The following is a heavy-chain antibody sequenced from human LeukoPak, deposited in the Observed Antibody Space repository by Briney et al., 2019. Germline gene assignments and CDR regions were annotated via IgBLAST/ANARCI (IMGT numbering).Heavy chain of an antibody. V-gene: IGHV1-2*02. CDR2: ISPKSGGT. Sequence: ASVKVSCEASGYTFTGYYMHWVRQAPGQGLEWMGWISPKSGGTNYAQKFQGRVTMTRDTSISTAYMELTRLRSDDTAVYYCARDFLHVYYYDSSGYVRGAFDIWGQGTMVTVSS. J-gene: IGHJ3*02. CDR3: ARDFLHVYYYDSSGYVRGAFDI. CDR1: GYTFTGYY. D-gene: IGHD3-22*01.